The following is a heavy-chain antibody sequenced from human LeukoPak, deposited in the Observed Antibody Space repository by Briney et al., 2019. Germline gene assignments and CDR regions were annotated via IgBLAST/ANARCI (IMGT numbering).Heavy chain of an antibody. CDR3: ASVGMYSSSWLGAFDI. V-gene: IGHV3-48*04. D-gene: IGHD6-13*01. CDR1: GFTFVSYA. J-gene: IGHJ3*02. Sequence: PGGSLRLSCAASGFTFVSYAMSWVRQAPGKGLEWVSYIGPGSNTIFYADSVKGRFTISRDNAKNSLYLQMNSLRAEDTAVYYCASVGMYSSSWLGAFDIWGQGTTVTVSS. CDR2: IGPGSNTI.